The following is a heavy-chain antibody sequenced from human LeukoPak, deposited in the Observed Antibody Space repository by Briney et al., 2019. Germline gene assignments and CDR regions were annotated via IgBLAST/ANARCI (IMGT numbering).Heavy chain of an antibody. CDR1: GYTFTDYY. Sequence: GASVKVSCKASGYTFTDYYMHWVRQAPGQGLEWMGWINPNSGGTNYAQKFQGRVTMTRDTSISTAYMELSRLRSDDTAVYYCATTWDYGDPNFDYWGQGTLVTVSS. V-gene: IGHV1-2*02. CDR2: INPNSGGT. J-gene: IGHJ4*02. CDR3: ATTWDYGDPNFDY. D-gene: IGHD4-17*01.